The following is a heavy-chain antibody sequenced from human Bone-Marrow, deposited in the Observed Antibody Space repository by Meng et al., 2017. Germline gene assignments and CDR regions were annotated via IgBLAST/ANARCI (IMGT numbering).Heavy chain of an antibody. D-gene: IGHD6-13*01. J-gene: IGHJ6*02. CDR3: ARVPGIAAAGTNFGMDV. CDR2: ISYDGSNK. V-gene: IGHV3-30*04. Sequence: GESLKISCAASGFTFNNYAMHWVRQAPGKGLEWVAVISYDGSNKYYADSVKGRFTISRDNSKNTLYLQMNSLRAEDTAVYYCARVPGIAAAGTNFGMDVWGQGTTVTVSS. CDR1: GFTFNNYA.